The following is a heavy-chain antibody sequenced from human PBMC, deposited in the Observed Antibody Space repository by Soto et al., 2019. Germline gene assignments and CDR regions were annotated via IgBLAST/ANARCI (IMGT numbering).Heavy chain of an antibody. V-gene: IGHV4-39*01. CDR3: ARLGYKKNFDY. CDR1: GGSISSSSYY. CDR2: ICYSGST. J-gene: IGHJ4*02. Sequence: SETLSLTCTVSGGSISSSSYYWGWIRQPPGKGLEWIGSICYSGSTYYNPSLKSRVTISVDTSKNQFSLKLSSVTAADTAVYYCARLGYKKNFDYWGQGTLVTVSS. D-gene: IGHD2-15*01.